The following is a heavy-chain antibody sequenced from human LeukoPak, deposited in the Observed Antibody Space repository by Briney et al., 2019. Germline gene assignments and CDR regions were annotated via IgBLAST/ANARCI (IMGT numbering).Heavy chain of an antibody. CDR3: ARFQQLVLGDAFDI. J-gene: IGHJ3*02. Sequence: SETLSLTCTVSGGSISSSSYYWGWIRQPPGKGLEWIGSIYYSGSTYYNPSLKSRVTISVDRSKNQFSLKLSSVTAADTAVYYCARFQQLVLGDAFDIWGQGTMVTVSS. CDR2: IYYSGST. V-gene: IGHV4-39*07. D-gene: IGHD6-13*01. CDR1: GGSISSSSYY.